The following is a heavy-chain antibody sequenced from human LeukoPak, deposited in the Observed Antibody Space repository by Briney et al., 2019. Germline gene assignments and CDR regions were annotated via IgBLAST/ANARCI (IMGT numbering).Heavy chain of an antibody. J-gene: IGHJ4*02. CDR3: ATELAYCGADCYSGFDY. CDR1: GGTFSSYA. CDR2: IIPIFGTA. D-gene: IGHD2-21*02. V-gene: IGHV1-69*05. Sequence: SVKVSCKASGGTFSSYAISWVRQAPGQGLEWMGGIIPIFGTANYAQKFQGRVTITTDESTSTAYMELSSLRSEDTAVYYCATELAYCGADCYSGFDYWGQGTLVTVSS.